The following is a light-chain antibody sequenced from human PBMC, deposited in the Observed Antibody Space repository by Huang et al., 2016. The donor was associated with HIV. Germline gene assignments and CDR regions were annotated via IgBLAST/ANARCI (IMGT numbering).Light chain of an antibody. CDR1: QSVSSN. J-gene: IGKJ4*01. Sequence: EIVMTQSPATLSGSPGERATLSCRASQSVSSNLAWYQQQPGQAPRLLIYGASTRATGIPARFSGSGSGTEFTLTISSLQSEDFAVYYGQQYNNWLTFGGGTKVEIK. V-gene: IGKV3-15*01. CDR2: GAS. CDR3: QQYNNWLT.